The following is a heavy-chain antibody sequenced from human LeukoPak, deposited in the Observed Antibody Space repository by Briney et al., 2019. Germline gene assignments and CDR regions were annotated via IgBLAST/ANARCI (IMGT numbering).Heavy chain of an antibody. CDR3: ARAGYSSGWYNQD. CDR2: IKQDGSEK. Sequence: GGSLRLSCAASGFTFSSYGMHWVRQAPGKGLEWVANIKQDGSEKYYVDSVKGRFTISRDNAKNSLYLQMDSLRAEDTAVYHCARAGYSSGWYNQDWGQGTLVTVSS. D-gene: IGHD6-19*01. V-gene: IGHV3-7*01. J-gene: IGHJ4*02. CDR1: GFTFSSYG.